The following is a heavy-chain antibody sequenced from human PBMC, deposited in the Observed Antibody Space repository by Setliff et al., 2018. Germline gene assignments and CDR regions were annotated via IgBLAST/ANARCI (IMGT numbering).Heavy chain of an antibody. J-gene: IGHJ4*02. D-gene: IGHD5-18*01. CDR1: GYTFRNYA. V-gene: IGHV1-18*01. Sequence: ASVKVSCKASGYTFRNYAFAWVRQAPGQGLEWVGWTSVYNGDTNYAQKFQGRVTLTTDTSTSTAYMELRSLTSDDPAFYYCARAPSVELVTIRTNSWFTYWGQGTLVTVSS. CDR2: TSVYNGDT. CDR3: ARAPSVELVTIRTNSWFTY.